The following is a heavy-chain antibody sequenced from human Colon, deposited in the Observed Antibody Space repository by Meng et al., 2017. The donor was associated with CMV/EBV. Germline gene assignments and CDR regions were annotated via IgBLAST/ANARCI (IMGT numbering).Heavy chain of an antibody. Sequence: SETLSLTCTISVGSVNGGSNYWSWIRRPPGKGLEWIGYISYSGSTHYNPSLKSRVTMSVDLSKKQISLKVSSVTAADTAVYYCARGGKIISSSDNDKWFDAWGQGTLVTVSS. CDR3: ARGGKIISSSDNDKWFDA. CDR2: ISYSGST. CDR1: VGSVNGGSNY. D-gene: IGHD3-16*01. V-gene: IGHV4-61*01. J-gene: IGHJ5*02.